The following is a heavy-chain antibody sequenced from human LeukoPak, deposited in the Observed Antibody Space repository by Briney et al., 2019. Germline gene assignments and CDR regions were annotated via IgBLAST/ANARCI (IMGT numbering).Heavy chain of an antibody. V-gene: IGHV4-39*07. CDR1: GGSISSSSYY. CDR2: IYYSGST. CDR3: ARLGIVVVPTDAFDI. D-gene: IGHD3-22*01. Sequence: SETLSLTCTVSGGSISSSSYYWGWIRQPPGKGLEWIGSIYYSGSTYYNPSLKSRVTISVDTSKNQFSLKLSSVTAADTAVYYCARLGIVVVPTDAFDIWGQGTMVTVSS. J-gene: IGHJ3*02.